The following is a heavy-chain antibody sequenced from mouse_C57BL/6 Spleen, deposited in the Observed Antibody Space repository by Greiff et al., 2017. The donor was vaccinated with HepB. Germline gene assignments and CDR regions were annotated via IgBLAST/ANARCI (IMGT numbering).Heavy chain of an antibody. D-gene: IGHD2-3*01. Sequence: EVQLVESGPGLVKPSQSLSLTCSVTGYSITSGYYWNWIRQFPGNKLEWMGYISYDGSNNYNPSLKNRISITRDTSKNQFFLKLNSVTTEDTATYYCAREDDGYWDYWGQGTTLTVSS. CDR1: GYSITSGYY. J-gene: IGHJ2*01. V-gene: IGHV3-6*01. CDR2: ISYDGSN. CDR3: AREDDGYWDY.